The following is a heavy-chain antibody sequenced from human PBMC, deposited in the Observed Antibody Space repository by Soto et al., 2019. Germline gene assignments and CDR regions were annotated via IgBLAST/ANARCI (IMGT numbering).Heavy chain of an antibody. D-gene: IGHD1-26*01. V-gene: IGHV4-59*01. CDR3: ARGLSGSQLGYFAY. J-gene: IGHJ4*02. CDR2: VFYTGST. Sequence: SETLALTCTVSGGSISTFHWNWIRQPPGKGLEWIGYVFYTGSTNYNPAVESRVTISVDMSKNQFSLKLSSVTAADTAVYYCARGLSGSQLGYFAYWGQGTLVTVSS. CDR1: GGSISTFH.